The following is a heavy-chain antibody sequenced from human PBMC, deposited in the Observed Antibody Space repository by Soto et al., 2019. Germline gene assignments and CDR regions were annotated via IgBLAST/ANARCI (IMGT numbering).Heavy chain of an antibody. V-gene: IGHV3-23*01. D-gene: IGHD2-2*01. J-gene: IGHJ5*02. Sequence: GGSLRLSCAASGFTFSSYAMSWVRQAPGKGLEWVSAISGSGGSTYYADSVKGPFTISRVNSKNTLYLQMNSLRAEDTAVYYCAKYPPFSAAAMGGWFDPWGQGTLVTVSS. CDR2: ISGSGGST. CDR3: AKYPPFSAAAMGGWFDP. CDR1: GFTFSSYA.